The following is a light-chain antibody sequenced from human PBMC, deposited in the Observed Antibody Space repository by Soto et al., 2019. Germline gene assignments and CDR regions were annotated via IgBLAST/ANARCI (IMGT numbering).Light chain of an antibody. J-gene: IGKJ1*01. CDR3: QHYKDYSWT. CDR1: QSISPW. V-gene: IGKV1-5*03. Sequence: DIPMTQSPSTLSASVGDRVTIACRASQSISPWVARYQQKPGRAPNLLIYKTSSLETVVPSRFSGSGSGTEFTLTISSLQPDDFATYYCQHYKDYSWTFGQGTKVEVK. CDR2: KTS.